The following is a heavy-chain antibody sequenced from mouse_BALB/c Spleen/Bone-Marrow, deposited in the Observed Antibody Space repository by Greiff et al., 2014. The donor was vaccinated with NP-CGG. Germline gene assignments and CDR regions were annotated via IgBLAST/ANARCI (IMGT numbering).Heavy chain of an antibody. CDR3: ARSYGNWYFDV. Sequence: VQLKESGPELVKPGASVKISCKASGYTFTDYNMHLVKQSHGKSLEWIGYIYPYNGGTGYNQKFKSKATLTVDNSSSTAYMELRSLTSEDSAVYYCARSYGNWYFDVWGAGTTVTVSS. V-gene: IGHV1S29*02. J-gene: IGHJ1*01. CDR2: IYPYNGGT. D-gene: IGHD2-10*02. CDR1: GYTFTDYN.